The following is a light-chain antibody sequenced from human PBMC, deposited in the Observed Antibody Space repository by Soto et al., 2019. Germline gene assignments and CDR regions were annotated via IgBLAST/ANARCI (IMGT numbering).Light chain of an antibody. CDR2: DAS. CDR1: QSISSY. J-gene: IGKJ5*01. V-gene: IGKV3-15*01. CDR3: QQYNNWPPIT. Sequence: EIVLTQSPATLSLSPGERATVSCRASQSISSYLAWYQQTPGQAPRLLIYDASTRATGIPARFSGSGSGTEFTLTISSLQSEDFAVYYCQQYNNWPPITFGQGTRLENK.